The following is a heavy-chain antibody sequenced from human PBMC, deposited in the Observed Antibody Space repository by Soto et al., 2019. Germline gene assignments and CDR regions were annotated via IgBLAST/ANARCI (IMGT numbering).Heavy chain of an antibody. Sequence: SETLSLTCTVSGGSITRSAYYWGWIRQPPGKGLECVGTIYHDGSTHYNPSLKSRVTSSLDTSRNQFSLKLSSVTAADTAVYYCARSSIVPRILMYPFGFWGQGTLVTVSS. CDR3: ARSSIVPRILMYPFGF. CDR2: IYHDGST. CDR1: GGSITRSAYY. D-gene: IGHD6-6*01. V-gene: IGHV4-39*01. J-gene: IGHJ4*02.